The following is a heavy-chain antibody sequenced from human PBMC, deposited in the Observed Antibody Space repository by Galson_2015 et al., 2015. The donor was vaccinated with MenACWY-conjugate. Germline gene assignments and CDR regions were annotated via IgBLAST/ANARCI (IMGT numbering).Heavy chain of an antibody. CDR2: MHYSGTS. D-gene: IGHD2-21*01. J-gene: IGHJ4*02. V-gene: IGHV4-61*01. CDR3: ARESSYCAGDTCGYF. Sequence: LTCTVSGASVSSGSHKWIWIRQSPGRGLEWIGYMHYSGTSNYNPSLKSRVTISVDTSKHQISLNLHSATSADTAVYYCARESSYCAGDTCGYFWGQGALVTVSS. CDR1: GASVSSGSHK.